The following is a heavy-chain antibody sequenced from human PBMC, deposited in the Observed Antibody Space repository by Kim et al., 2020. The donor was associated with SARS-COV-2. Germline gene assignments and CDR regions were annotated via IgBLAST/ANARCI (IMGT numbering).Heavy chain of an antibody. J-gene: IGHJ4*02. Sequence: GGSLRLSCAAPGFTFSNAWMSWVRQAPGQGLEWVGRIKSKTDGGTTDYAAPVKGRFTISRDDSQNSLFLQMNTLKTDDTAVYYCTTGGMIWGQATLVKVSS. CDR3: TTGGMI. D-gene: IGHD3-22*01. CDR1: GFTFSNAW. CDR2: IKSKTDGGTT. V-gene: IGHV3-15*01.